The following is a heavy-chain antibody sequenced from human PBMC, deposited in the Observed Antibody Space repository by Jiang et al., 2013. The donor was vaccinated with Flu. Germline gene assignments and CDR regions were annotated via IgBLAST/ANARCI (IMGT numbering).Heavy chain of an antibody. CDR1: GFTFSSYS. D-gene: IGHD1-26*01. J-gene: IGHJ3*02. V-gene: IGHV3-48*01. CDR3: AREGGIVGATSAFDI. Sequence: SCAASGFTFSSYSMNWVRQAPGKGLEWVSYISSSSSTIYYADSVKGRFTISRDNAKNSLYLQMNSLRAEDTAVYYCAREGGIVGATSAFDIWGQGTMVTVSS. CDR2: ISSSSSTI.